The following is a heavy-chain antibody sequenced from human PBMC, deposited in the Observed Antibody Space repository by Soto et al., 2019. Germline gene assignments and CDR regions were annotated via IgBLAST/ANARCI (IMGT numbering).Heavy chain of an antibody. V-gene: IGHV3-7*04. CDR1: GFTFNSYW. CDR3: ARGWGLDP. D-gene: IGHD1-26*01. J-gene: IGHJ5*02. CDR2: IKQDGSEK. Sequence: GGSLRLSCAASGFTFNSYWMTWFRQAPGKGLEWVANIKQDGSEKYYVDSVKGRFTISRDNAKNSLYLQMNSLRAEDTAVYYCARGWGLDPWGQGTLVTVSS.